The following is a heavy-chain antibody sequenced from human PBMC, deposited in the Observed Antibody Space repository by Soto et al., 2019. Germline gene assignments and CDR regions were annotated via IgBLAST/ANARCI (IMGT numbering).Heavy chain of an antibody. CDR1: GIRVGDYA. V-gene: IGHV3-23*01. CDR3: AKDPSTGPADY. D-gene: IGHD3-9*01. J-gene: IGHJ4*02. Sequence: GGSLRLSCVASGIRVGDYAVNWVRQAPLKGLEWVSTISKDGRNTHYADSVRGRFTISRDLSKNALFLQMNSLSPEDAAIYYCAKDPSTGPADYWGQGTLVTVSS. CDR2: ISKDGRNT.